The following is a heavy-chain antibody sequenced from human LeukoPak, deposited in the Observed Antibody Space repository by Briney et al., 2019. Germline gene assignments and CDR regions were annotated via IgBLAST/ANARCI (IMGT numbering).Heavy chain of an antibody. Sequence: GGSLRLSCAASGFTFSSYSMNWVRQAPGKGLEWVSSISSSSSYIYYADSVEGRFTISRDNAKNSLYLQMNSLRAEDTAVYYCASGPKRGGDYWGQGTLVTVSS. CDR2: ISSSSSYI. D-gene: IGHD1-26*01. CDR3: ASGPKRGGDY. CDR1: GFTFSSYS. J-gene: IGHJ4*02. V-gene: IGHV3-21*01.